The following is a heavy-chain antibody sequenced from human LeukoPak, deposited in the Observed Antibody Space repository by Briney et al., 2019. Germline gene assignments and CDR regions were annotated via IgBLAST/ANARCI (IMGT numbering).Heavy chain of an antibody. V-gene: IGHV3-7*01. Sequence: GGSLRLSCAASGFTFSSYWMSWVRQAPGKGLECVANIEEDGSDKYYVDSVKGRFTISRDNAKNSLYLQMNSLRAEDTAVYYCVRENLGYCSSTSCSFLWGQGTLVTVSS. CDR3: VRENLGYCSSTSCSFL. J-gene: IGHJ4*02. D-gene: IGHD2-2*01. CDR2: IEEDGSDK. CDR1: GFTFSSYW.